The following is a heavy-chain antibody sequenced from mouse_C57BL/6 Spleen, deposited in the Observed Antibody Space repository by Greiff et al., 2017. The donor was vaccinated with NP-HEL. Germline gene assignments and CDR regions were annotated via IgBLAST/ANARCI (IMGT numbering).Heavy chain of an antibody. V-gene: IGHV1-64*01. J-gene: IGHJ2*01. Sequence: QVQLQQSGAELVKPGASVKLSCKASGYTFTSYWMHWVKQRPGQGLEWIGMIHPNSGSTNYNEKFKSKATLTVDKSSSTAYMQLSSLTSEDSAVYYCARGITTVVARYFDYWGQGTTLTVSS. CDR3: ARGITTVVARYFDY. CDR1: GYTFTSYW. CDR2: IHPNSGST. D-gene: IGHD1-1*01.